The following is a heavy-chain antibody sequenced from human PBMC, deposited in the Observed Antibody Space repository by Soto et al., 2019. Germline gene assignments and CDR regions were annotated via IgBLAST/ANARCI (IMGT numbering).Heavy chain of an antibody. Sequence: ETLSLTCAISGDSVSSNSATWNWIRQSPSRGLEWLGRTYYRSKWYNDYAVSVKSRITINPDTSKNQFSLQLNSVTPEDTAVYYYDSSPYTFENWFDPWGQGTLVTVSS. V-gene: IGHV6-1*01. CDR3: DSSPYTFENWFDP. CDR1: GDSVSSNSAT. J-gene: IGHJ5*02. CDR2: TYYRSKWYN. D-gene: IGHD3-16*01.